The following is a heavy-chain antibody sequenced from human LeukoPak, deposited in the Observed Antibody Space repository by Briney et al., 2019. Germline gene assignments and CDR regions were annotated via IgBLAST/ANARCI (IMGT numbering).Heavy chain of an antibody. V-gene: IGHV4-39*02. CDR2: IYYSGST. D-gene: IGHD2-2*01. CDR1: GGSISSYY. J-gene: IGHJ4*02. CDR3: ARDRIVPASYYFDY. Sequence: SETLSLTCTVSGGSISSYYWGWIRQPPGKGLEWIGSIYYSGSTYYNPSLKSRVTISVDTSKNQFSLKLSSVTAADTAVYYCARDRIVPASYYFDYWGQGTLVTVSS.